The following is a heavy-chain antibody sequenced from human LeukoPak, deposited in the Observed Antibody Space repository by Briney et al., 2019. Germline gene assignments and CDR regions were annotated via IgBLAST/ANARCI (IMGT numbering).Heavy chain of an antibody. CDR3: ARTYYYDSSGYLHDY. Sequence: GESLKISCKDSGYSFTNYWIGWVRQMPGKGLEWMGIIYPGDSDTRYSPSFQGQVTISADKSISTAYLQWSSLKASDTAMYYCARTYYYDSSGYLHDYWGQGTLVTVSS. CDR1: GYSFTNYW. V-gene: IGHV5-51*01. D-gene: IGHD3-22*01. CDR2: IYPGDSDT. J-gene: IGHJ4*02.